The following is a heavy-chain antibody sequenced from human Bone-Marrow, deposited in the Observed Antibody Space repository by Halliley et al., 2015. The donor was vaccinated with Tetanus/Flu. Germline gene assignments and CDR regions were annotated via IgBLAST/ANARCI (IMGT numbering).Heavy chain of an antibody. CDR3: VRDGVGGWPFDH. CDR2: INRDGSVT. Sequence: LGWVANINRDGSVTYYVDSVKGRFTISRDNAENSLFLQMNSLKVGDTAVYYCVRDGVGGWPFDHWGQGTLVTVSS. V-gene: IGHV3-7*04. D-gene: IGHD6-19*01. J-gene: IGHJ4*02.